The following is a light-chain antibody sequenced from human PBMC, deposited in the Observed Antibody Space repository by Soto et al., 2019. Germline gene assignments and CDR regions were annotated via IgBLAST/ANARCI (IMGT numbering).Light chain of an antibody. CDR2: DAS. CDR1: QDVSNY. V-gene: IGKV1-33*01. J-gene: IGKJ4*01. CDR3: QQYDNLPPLT. Sequence: IPVTHSPSTLSGTSLYRFTNTCGSTQDVSNYLNWYQQKTGKAPKLLIYDASNLETGVPSRFSGSGSGTDFTFTISSLQPEDIATYYCQQYDNLPPLTFGGGTKVDIK.